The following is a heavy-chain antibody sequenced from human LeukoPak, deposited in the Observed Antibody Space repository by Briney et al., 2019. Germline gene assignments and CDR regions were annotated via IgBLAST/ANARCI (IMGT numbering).Heavy chain of an antibody. V-gene: IGHV3-48*01. D-gene: IGHD5-18*01. J-gene: IGHJ4*02. CDR3: ARDSYGYGDFDY. Sequence: PGGSLRLSCAASGFTFSSYSMNWVRQAPGKGLEWVPYISSSSSTIYYADSVKGRFTVSRDNAKNSLYLQMNSLRAEDTAVYYCARDSYGYGDFDYWGQGTLVTVSS. CDR2: ISSSSSTI. CDR1: GFTFSSYS.